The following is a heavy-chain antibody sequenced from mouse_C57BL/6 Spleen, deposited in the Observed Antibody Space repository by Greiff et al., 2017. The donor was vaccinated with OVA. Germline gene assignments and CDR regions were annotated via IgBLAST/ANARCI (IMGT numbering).Heavy chain of an antibody. D-gene: IGHD3-2*02. J-gene: IGHJ4*01. Sequence: VKLVESGPGLVQPSQSLSITCTVSGFSLTSYGVHWVRQSPGKGLEWLGVIWSGGSTDYNAAFISRLSISKDNSKSQVFFKMNSLQADDTAIYYCARSPDSSGYDYAMDYWGQGTSVTVSS. CDR2: IWSGGST. V-gene: IGHV2-2*01. CDR1: GFSLTSYG. CDR3: ARSPDSSGYDYAMDY.